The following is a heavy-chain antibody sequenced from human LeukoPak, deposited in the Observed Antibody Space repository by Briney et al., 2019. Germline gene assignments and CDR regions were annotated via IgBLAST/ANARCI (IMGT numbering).Heavy chain of an antibody. Sequence: NPSETLSLTCTVSGGSISSGGYYWSWIRQHPGKGLEWIGYIYYSGSTYHNPSLKSRVTISVDTSKNQFSLKLSSVTAADTAVYYCARDPTPENLAFDIWGQGTMVTVSS. J-gene: IGHJ3*02. CDR2: IYYSGST. CDR3: ARDPTPENLAFDI. V-gene: IGHV4-31*03. CDR1: GGSISSGGYY.